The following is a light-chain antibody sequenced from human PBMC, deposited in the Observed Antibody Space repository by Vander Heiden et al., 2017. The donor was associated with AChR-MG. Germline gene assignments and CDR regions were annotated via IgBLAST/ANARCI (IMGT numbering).Light chain of an antibody. Sequence: DIQMTQSPSSLSASVGDRVTITCRASQSISSYLNWYQQKPGKAPKLLIYAASSVQSGVPSRFSGSGSGTDFTLTISSLQPEDFATYYCQQRYSTRWTFGQGTKVEIK. V-gene: IGKV1-39*01. CDR2: AAS. CDR3: QQRYSTRWT. CDR1: QSISSY. J-gene: IGKJ1*01.